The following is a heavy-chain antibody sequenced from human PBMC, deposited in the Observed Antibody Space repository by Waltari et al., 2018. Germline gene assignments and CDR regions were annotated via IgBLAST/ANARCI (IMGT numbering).Heavy chain of an antibody. CDR3: ARDSVGYSYGDY. CDR2: ISADGNNK. J-gene: IGHJ4*02. CDR1: GSTFSRYT. V-gene: IGHV3-30*04. Sequence: QVQLVEAGGGVVQPGRSLRSSCAASGSTFSRYTLPWGRQAPGRGLQLVAVISADGNNKYSAGSVKGRFTISRDNSKNTLYLQMNSLRAEDTAVYYCARDSVGYSYGDYWGQGTLVTVSS. D-gene: IGHD5-18*01.